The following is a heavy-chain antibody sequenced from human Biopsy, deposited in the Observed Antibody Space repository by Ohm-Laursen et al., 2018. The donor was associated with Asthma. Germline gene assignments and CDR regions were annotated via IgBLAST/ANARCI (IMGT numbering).Heavy chain of an antibody. D-gene: IGHD1-1*01. CDR2: ISKDASTQ. CDR1: GFSFSNFA. V-gene: IGHV3-30*03. Sequence: SLRLSCSASGFSFSNFAIHWVRQAPGKGLEWVGTISKDASTQDYVDSVKGRFTMARDNSKNTLDLRMNSLREEDTAVYYCVRVGTDDAFDIWGQGTVVSVSS. J-gene: IGHJ3*02. CDR3: VRVGTDDAFDI.